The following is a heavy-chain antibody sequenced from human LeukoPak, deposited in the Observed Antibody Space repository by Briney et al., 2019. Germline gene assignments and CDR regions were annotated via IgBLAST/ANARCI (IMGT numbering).Heavy chain of an antibody. Sequence: GGSLRLSCAASGFTFSSYWMHWVRQAPGKGLVWVSRINSDGSSTSYADSVKGRFTISRDNAKNTLYLQMNSLRAEDTAVYYCAREGPSYYGFEYWGQGTLVTVSS. CDR1: GFTFSSYW. D-gene: IGHD3-10*01. CDR2: INSDGSST. J-gene: IGHJ4*02. CDR3: AREGPSYYGFEY. V-gene: IGHV3-74*01.